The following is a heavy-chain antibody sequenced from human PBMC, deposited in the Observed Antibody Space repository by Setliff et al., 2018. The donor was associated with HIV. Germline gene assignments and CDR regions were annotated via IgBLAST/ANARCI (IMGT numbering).Heavy chain of an antibody. CDR2: IYYSGST. CDR1: GGSISSHY. D-gene: IGHD2-21*02. CDR3: AREGDGIDF. J-gene: IGHJ4*02. V-gene: IGHV4-59*11. Sequence: SETLSLTCTVSGGSISSHYWSWIRQPPGKGLEWIGYIYYSGSTNYNPSLKSRVTMSVDTSQNQVSLELTAVTAADSAVYYCAREGDGIDFWGQGTLVTVSS.